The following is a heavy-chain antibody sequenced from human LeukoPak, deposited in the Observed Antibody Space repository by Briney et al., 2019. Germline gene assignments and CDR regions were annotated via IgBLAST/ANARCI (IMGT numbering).Heavy chain of an antibody. D-gene: IGHD3-9*01. Sequence: GASVKVSCKASGGTFSSYAISWVRQAPGQGLEWMGWINPNSGGTNYAQKFQGRVTMTRDTSISTAYMELSRLRSDDTAVYYCARVKELRYFDWLSSDDAFDIWGQGTMVTVSS. CDR1: GGTFSSYA. CDR3: ARVKELRYFDWLSSDDAFDI. CDR2: INPNSGGT. V-gene: IGHV1-2*02. J-gene: IGHJ3*02.